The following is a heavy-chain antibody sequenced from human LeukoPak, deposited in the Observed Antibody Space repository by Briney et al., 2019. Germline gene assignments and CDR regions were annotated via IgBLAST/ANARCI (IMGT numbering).Heavy chain of an antibody. J-gene: IGHJ6*03. V-gene: IGHV3-30-3*01. Sequence: PGGSLRLSCAAPGFTFSNYGIYWVRQAPGKGLEWVAIISHDGSNKYYADSVKGRFTISRDNSENTLYLQMNSLTAEDTAVYYCTRDAPYMDVWGKGTTVTVSS. CDR3: TRDAPYMDV. CDR1: GFTFSNYG. CDR2: ISHDGSNK.